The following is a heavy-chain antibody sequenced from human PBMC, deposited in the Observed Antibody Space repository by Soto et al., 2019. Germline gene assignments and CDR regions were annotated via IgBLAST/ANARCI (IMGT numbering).Heavy chain of an antibody. J-gene: IGHJ4*02. Sequence: GGSLRLSCAASGFTFDNYAMHWVRQVPGKGPEWVSGISWNSGNIGYADSVKGRFTISRDNAQNSLYLQMNSLRSEDTAFYYCAKDHMAWAGLFDSWGQGTLVTVSS. CDR3: AKDHMAWAGLFDS. D-gene: IGHD6-19*01. CDR2: ISWNSGNI. V-gene: IGHV3-9*01. CDR1: GFTFDNYA.